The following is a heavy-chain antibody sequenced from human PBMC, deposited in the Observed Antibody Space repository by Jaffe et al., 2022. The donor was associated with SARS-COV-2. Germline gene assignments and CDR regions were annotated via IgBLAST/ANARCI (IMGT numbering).Heavy chain of an antibody. Sequence: QVQLVESGGGLVKPGGSLRLSCAVSGFTFSDYYMSWIRQAPGKGLEWVAHISGSGSTIYYADSVKGRFTISRDNAKNSLYLQMKRLRVEDTAVYYCARDKRPPYSSGWANYFDPWGQGTLVTVSS. CDR2: ISGSGSTI. D-gene: IGHD6-19*01. J-gene: IGHJ5*02. CDR1: GFTFSDYY. V-gene: IGHV3-11*01. CDR3: ARDKRPPYSSGWANYFDP.